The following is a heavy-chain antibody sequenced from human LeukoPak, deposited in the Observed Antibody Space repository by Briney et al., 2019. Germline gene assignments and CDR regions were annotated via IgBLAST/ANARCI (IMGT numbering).Heavy chain of an antibody. CDR2: ISSSSSTI. CDR1: GFTFSSYS. J-gene: IGHJ6*03. D-gene: IGHD5-18*01. Sequence: GGSLRLSCAASGFTFSSYSMNWVRQAPGKGLEWVSYISSSSSTIYYADSVKGRFTISRDNAKNSLYLQMNSLRAEDTAVYYCARDRLDTAMPSMDVWGKGTTVTVSS. CDR3: ARDRLDTAMPSMDV. V-gene: IGHV3-48*01.